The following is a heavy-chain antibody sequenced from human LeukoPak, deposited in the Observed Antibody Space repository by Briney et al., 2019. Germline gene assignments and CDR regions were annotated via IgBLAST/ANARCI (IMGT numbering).Heavy chain of an antibody. V-gene: IGHV3-23*01. CDR3: AKRVSQVVLAFDI. D-gene: IGHD6-13*01. J-gene: IGHJ3*02. Sequence: GGSLRLSCAASGFTFSSYAMSWVRQAPGKGLEWVSAISGSGGSTYYADSVKGRFTISRDNSKNTLHLQMNSLRAEDTAVYYCAKRVSQVVLAFDIWGQGTMVTVSS. CDR1: GFTFSSYA. CDR2: ISGSGGST.